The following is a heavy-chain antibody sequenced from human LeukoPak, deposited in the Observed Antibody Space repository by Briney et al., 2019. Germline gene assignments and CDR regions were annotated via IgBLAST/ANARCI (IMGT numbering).Heavy chain of an antibody. V-gene: IGHV4-59*08. Sequence: SETLSLTCTVSGGSITSHYWSWIRQPPGKGLEWLGYIFYSGSSTNYNPSLKSRVTISVDTSKNQFSLKLSSVTAADTAVYFCARRSRDAYNFDYWGQGTLVTVSS. J-gene: IGHJ4*02. CDR3: ARRSRDAYNFDY. D-gene: IGHD5-24*01. CDR2: IFYSGSST. CDR1: GGSITSHY.